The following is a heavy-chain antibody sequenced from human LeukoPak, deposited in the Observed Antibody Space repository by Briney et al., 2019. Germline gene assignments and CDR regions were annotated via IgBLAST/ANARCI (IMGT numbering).Heavy chain of an antibody. D-gene: IGHD6-13*01. V-gene: IGHV1-18*01. CDR2: ISAYNGNT. Sequence: GSSVKVSCKASGYTFTSYGISWVRQAPGQGLEWMGWISAYNGNTNYAQKLQGRVTMTTDTSTSTAYMELRSLRSDDTAVYYCARSGPGGSSWYSYYYYYYGMDVWGQGTTVTVSS. CDR1: GYTFTSYG. J-gene: IGHJ6*02. CDR3: ARSGPGGSSWYSYYYYYYGMDV.